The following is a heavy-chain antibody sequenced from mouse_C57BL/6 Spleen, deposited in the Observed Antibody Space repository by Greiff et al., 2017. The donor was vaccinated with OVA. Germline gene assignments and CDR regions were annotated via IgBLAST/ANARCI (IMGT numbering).Heavy chain of an antibody. Sequence: LVRPGASVKLSCKASGYTFTDYYINWVKQRPGQGLEWIARIYPGSGNTYYNEKFKGKATLTAEKSSSTAYMQLSSLTSEDSAVYFCARGEDGSSWFAYWGQGTLVTVSA. J-gene: IGHJ3*01. CDR3: ARGEDGSSWFAY. CDR2: IYPGSGNT. CDR1: GYTFTDYY. D-gene: IGHD1-1*01. V-gene: IGHV1-76*01.